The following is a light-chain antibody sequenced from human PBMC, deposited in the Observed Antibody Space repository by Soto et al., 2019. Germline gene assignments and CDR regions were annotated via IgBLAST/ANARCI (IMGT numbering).Light chain of an antibody. V-gene: IGLV2-14*01. CDR1: SSDVGGYNY. Sequence: QSALTQPASVSGSPGQSITISCTGTSSDVGGYNYVSWYQQHPGKAPNLMIYDVSNRPSGVTNRFSGSKSGNTASLTNSGPKADDGADYYCSSYTSSSTLVVFGTGTKLTVL. CDR2: DVS. CDR3: SSYTSSSTLVV. J-gene: IGLJ1*01.